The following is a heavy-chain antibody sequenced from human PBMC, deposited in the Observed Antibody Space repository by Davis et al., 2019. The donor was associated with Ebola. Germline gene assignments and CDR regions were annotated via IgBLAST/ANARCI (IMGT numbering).Heavy chain of an antibody. V-gene: IGHV4-59*05. CDR1: GGSISSYY. CDR3: ATPSKYYYDSSGYSLLDP. Sequence: PGGSLRLSCTVSGGSISSYYWSWIRQPPGKGLEWIGSIYYSGSTYYDPSLKSRVTISVDTSKNQFSLKLSSVTAADTAVYYCATPSKYYYDSSGYSLLDPWGQGTLVTVSS. J-gene: IGHJ5*02. D-gene: IGHD3-22*01. CDR2: IYYSGST.